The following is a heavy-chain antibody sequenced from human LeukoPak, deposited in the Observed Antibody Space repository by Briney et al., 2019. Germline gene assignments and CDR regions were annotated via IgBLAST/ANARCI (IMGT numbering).Heavy chain of an antibody. CDR3: ARGGYVDIVATTFDY. CDR2: IYYSGST. V-gene: IGHV4-39*07. J-gene: IGHJ4*02. CDR1: GASITSGDNY. Sequence: SETLSLTCTVSGASITSGDNYWSWIRQPPGKGLEWIGSIYYSGSTYYNPSLKSRVTISVDTSKNQFSLKLSSVTAANTAVYYCARGGYVDIVATTFDYWGQGTLVTVSS. D-gene: IGHD5-12*01.